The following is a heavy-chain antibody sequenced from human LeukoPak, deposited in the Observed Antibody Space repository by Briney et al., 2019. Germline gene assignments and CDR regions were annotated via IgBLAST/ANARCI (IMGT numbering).Heavy chain of an antibody. CDR3: ARDSDYYYGMDV. J-gene: IGHJ6*02. Sequence: GGSLRLSCAASGFTFSNYGTHWVRQAPGQGLEWVAVISYDGRNTYYADSVKGRFTISRDNSKNTLYLQMNSLRAEDTAVYYCARDSDYYYGMDVWGQGTTVTVSS. CDR2: ISYDGRNT. D-gene: IGHD6-19*01. CDR1: GFTFSNYG. V-gene: IGHV3-30*03.